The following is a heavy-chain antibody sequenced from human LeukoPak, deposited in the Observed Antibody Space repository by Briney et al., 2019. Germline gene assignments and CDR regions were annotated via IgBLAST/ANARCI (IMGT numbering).Heavy chain of an antibody. CDR1: GGSISSSSYY. CDR3: ARDRGSSFRETDAFDI. V-gene: IGHV4-39*07. CDR2: IYYSGST. J-gene: IGHJ3*02. D-gene: IGHD1-26*01. Sequence: SETLSLTCTVSGGSISSSSYYWCWIRQPPGKGLEWIGSIYYSGSTYYNPSLKSRVTISVDTSKNQFSLKLSSVTAADTAVYYCARDRGSSFRETDAFDIWGQGTMVTVSS.